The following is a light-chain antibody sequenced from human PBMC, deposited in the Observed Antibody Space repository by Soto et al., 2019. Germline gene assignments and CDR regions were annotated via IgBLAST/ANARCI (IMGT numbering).Light chain of an antibody. J-gene: IGKJ4*01. V-gene: IGKV3-11*01. CDR3: QQRSNWPLLT. CDR2: DAS. CDR1: QSVSTY. Sequence: EIVLTQSPATLSLSPGERATLSCWASQSVSTYLAWYQQRPGQAPRLLIYDASNRAAGIPARFSGSGSGTDFTLTISSLEPEDFARYYCQQRSNWPLLTFGGGTKVEIK.